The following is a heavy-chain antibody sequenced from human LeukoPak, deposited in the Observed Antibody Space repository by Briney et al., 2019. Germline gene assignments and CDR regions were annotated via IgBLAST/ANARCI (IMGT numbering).Heavy chain of an antibody. CDR1: GFTFSSYA. J-gene: IGHJ6*03. D-gene: IGHD2-2*01. V-gene: IGHV3-23*01. CDR2: ISGSGGST. CDR3: AKEVGRRTTYYYYMDV. Sequence: GGSLRLSCAASGFTFSSYAMSWVRQAPGKGLEWVSAISGSGGSTYYADSVKGRFTISRDNSKNTLYLQMNSLRAEDTAVYYCAKEVGRRTTYYYYMDVWGKGTTVTVSS.